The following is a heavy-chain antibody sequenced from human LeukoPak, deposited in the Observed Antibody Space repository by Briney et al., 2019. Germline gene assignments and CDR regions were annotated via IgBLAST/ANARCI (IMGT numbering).Heavy chain of an antibody. Sequence: GGSLRLSCAAPGFTFSSFAMSCVRQAPGKALECVSGISGSGGSTYYADSVKGQFTISRDNSKNTLYLQMNSLRAEDTAVYHCAKGRKSYYYGMDVWGQGTTVTVSS. CDR3: AKGRKSYYYGMDV. V-gene: IGHV3-23*01. J-gene: IGHJ6*02. CDR1: GFTFSSFA. CDR2: ISGSGGST.